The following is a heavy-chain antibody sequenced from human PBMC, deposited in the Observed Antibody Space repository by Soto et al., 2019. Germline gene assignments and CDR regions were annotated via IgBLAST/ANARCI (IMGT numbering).Heavy chain of an antibody. Sequence: SETLSLTCTVSGGSIRSSGFYWGWIRQPPGKGLEWIGSIYYSGSTYYNASLKSRVTMSVDTSKNQFSLRLTSVTAEDTAVYYCASLWAAGWTAGVFYTWGQGTLLPVSA. V-gene: IGHV4-39*01. CDR2: IYYSGST. CDR3: ASLWAAGWTAGVFYT. CDR1: GGSIRSSGFY. D-gene: IGHD6-19*01. J-gene: IGHJ5*01.